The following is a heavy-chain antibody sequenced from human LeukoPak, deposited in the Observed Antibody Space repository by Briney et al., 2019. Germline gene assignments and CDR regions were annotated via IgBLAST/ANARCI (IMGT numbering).Heavy chain of an antibody. CDR2: IHPNSGAT. D-gene: IGHD5-12*01. CDR3: ARDMGRYSGYDYDY. V-gene: IGHV1-2*02. Sequence: SVKVSCKTSGYTFTDYYLHWVRQAPGQGLEWVGWIHPNSGATHYAQKFQGRLTMTRDTSISTVYMELTRLRSDDTAVYYCARDMGRYSGYDYDYWGQGTLVTASS. J-gene: IGHJ4*02. CDR1: GYTFTDYY.